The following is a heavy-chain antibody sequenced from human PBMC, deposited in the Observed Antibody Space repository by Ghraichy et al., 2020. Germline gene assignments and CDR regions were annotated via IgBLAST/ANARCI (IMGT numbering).Heavy chain of an antibody. CDR1: GFTVSSNY. CDR2: IYSGGST. J-gene: IGHJ4*02. CDR3: ARDHRPYSSSRLDY. Sequence: GGSLRLSCAASGFTVSSNYMSWVRQAPGKGLEWVSVIYSGGSTYYADSVKGRFTISRDNSKNTLYLQMNSLRAEDTAVYYCARDHRPYSSSRLDYWGQGTLVTVSS. D-gene: IGHD6-13*01. V-gene: IGHV3-66*01.